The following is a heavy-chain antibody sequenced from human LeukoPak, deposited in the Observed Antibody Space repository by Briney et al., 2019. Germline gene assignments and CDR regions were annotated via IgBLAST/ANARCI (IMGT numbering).Heavy chain of an antibody. CDR2: ISSISHYI. J-gene: IGHJ3*02. CDR1: GMTFSTYT. V-gene: IGHV3-21*01. D-gene: IGHD6-13*01. CDR3: ARDRSHPIGSSWATDAFVI. Sequence: PGGSLRLSCAASGMTFSTYTMTWVRQAPGKGLEWVSSISSISHYIYYAASVKGRFTISRDNAKNSLYLQMNSLRAEDTAVYYCARDRSHPIGSSWATDAFVIWGQGTMVTVSS.